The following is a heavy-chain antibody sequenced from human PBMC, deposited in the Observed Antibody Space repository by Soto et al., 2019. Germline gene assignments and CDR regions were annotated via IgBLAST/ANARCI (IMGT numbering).Heavy chain of an antibody. CDR2: IDPYDSYT. CDR3: ARFSYDSSGYSAFYS. D-gene: IGHD3-22*01. CDR1: GYNFNNYW. V-gene: IGHV5-10-1*01. Sequence: PGESLKISCKGSGYNFNNYWINWVRQMPGKGLEWMGRIDPYDSYTNYSPSFQGHVTISVDTSSSTAYLQWSSLKASDTAMYYCARFSYDSSGYSAFYSWGQGTTVPVS. J-gene: IGHJ3*01.